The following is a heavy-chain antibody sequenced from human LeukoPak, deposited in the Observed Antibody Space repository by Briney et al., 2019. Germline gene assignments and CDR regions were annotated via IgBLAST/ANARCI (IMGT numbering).Heavy chain of an antibody. Sequence: GGSLRLSCPGSGFIFSKYAMQWVRQAPGKGLEWVGVLWYDGSKENYADSVKGRFSISRDNSRNTLDLQMNSLRVEDTAVYFCARDVRGGDYDLWGQGTLVTVSS. CDR2: LWYDGSKE. J-gene: IGHJ5*02. D-gene: IGHD2-21*01. V-gene: IGHV3-33*01. CDR1: GFIFSKYA. CDR3: ARDVRGGDYDL.